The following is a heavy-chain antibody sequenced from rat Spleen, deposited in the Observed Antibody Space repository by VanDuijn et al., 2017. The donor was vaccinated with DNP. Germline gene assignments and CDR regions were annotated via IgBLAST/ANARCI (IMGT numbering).Heavy chain of an antibody. D-gene: IGHD1-11*01. J-gene: IGHJ3*01. CDR3: ATGVYGGYEDWFAY. CDR1: GFTFSNYV. CDR2: IICDGSRT. Sequence: EVQLVESGGGLVQPGRSMKLSCAASGFTFSNYVMAWVRQAPTKGLDWGATIICDGSRTYYRNSVTGRFTISRDNGKNTLFLQMDSLRSEDTTTYYCATGVYGGYEDWFAYWGQGTLVTVSS. V-gene: IGHV5S10*01.